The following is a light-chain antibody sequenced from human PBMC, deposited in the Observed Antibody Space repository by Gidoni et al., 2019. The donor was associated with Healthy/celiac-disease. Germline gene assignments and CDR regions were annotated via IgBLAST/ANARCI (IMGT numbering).Light chain of an antibody. CDR3: QQSYSTPYT. Sequence: DIQITQSPSSLSASVGDRVTITCRASQSISSYLNWYQQKPGKAPKLLIYAASSLQSGVPSRFSGRGSRTDFTLTISSLQPEDFATYYCQQSYSTPYTFGQGTKLEIK. J-gene: IGKJ2*01. CDR2: AAS. V-gene: IGKV1-39*01. CDR1: QSISSY.